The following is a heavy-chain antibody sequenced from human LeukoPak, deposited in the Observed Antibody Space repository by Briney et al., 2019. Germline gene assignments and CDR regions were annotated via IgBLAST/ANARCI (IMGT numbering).Heavy chain of an antibody. CDR2: IGTAGDT. Sequence: GGSLRLSCAASGFTFISYDMHWVRQATGKGLEWVSAIGTAGDTYYPGSVKGRFTISRENAKNSLYLQMNSLRAEDTAVYYCARAPSGYSYFYYGMDVWGQGTTVTVSS. V-gene: IGHV3-13*01. J-gene: IGHJ6*02. D-gene: IGHD5-18*01. CDR3: ARAPSGYSYFYYGMDV. CDR1: GFTFISYD.